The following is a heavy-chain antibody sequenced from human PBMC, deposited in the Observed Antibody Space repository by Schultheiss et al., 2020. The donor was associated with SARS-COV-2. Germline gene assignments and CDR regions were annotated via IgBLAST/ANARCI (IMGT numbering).Heavy chain of an antibody. CDR2: IIPIFGTA. J-gene: IGHJ2*01. CDR3: ARDRYDFWSGYVSYWYFDL. CDR1: GGTFSSYA. Sequence: SVKVSCKASGGTFSSYAISWVRQAPGQGLEWMGGIIPIFGTANYAQKFQGRVTITADESTSTAYMELSSLRSEDTAVYYCARDRYDFWSGYVSYWYFDLWWRCTLVTGSS. V-gene: IGHV1-69*13. D-gene: IGHD3-3*01.